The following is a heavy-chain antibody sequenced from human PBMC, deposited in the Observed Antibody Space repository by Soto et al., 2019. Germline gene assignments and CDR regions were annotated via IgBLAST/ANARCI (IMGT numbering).Heavy chain of an antibody. Sequence: PGESLKISCKASGYTFTNDWIGWVRQMPGKGLEWMGIIYPSDSDTRYNPSFQGQVTISVDKSISTGYLQWSSLKASDTAMYYCARTQIVATPRAWFDPWGQGTLVTSPQ. CDR3: ARTQIVATPRAWFDP. D-gene: IGHD5-12*01. CDR2: IYPSDSDT. J-gene: IGHJ5*02. V-gene: IGHV5-51*01. CDR1: GYTFTNDW.